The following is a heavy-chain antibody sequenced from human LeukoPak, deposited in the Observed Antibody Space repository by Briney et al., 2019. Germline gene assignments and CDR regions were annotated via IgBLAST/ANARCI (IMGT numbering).Heavy chain of an antibody. D-gene: IGHD6-19*01. CDR1: GFTFSSYA. CDR2: ISSNGGST. CDR3: VKDRIEGRSGWYYFDY. J-gene: IGHJ4*02. V-gene: IGHV3-64D*06. Sequence: GGSLRLSCSASGFTFSSYAMHWVRQAPGKGLEYVSAISSNGGSTYYADSVKGRFTISRDNSKNTLYLQMSSLRAEDTAVYYYVKDRIEGRSGWYYFDYWGQGTLVTVSS.